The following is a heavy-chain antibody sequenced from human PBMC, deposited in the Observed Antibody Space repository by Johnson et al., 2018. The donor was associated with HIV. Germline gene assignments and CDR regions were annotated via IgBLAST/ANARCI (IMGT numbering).Heavy chain of an antibody. Sequence: MHLVESGGGLVQPGRSLRLSCAASGFTFSSYWMHWVRQAPGKGLVWVSRINSDGSSTSYADSVKGLITISRDNAKNTLYLQMNSLRAEDTAVYYCAREPGYSSGPDAFDLWGQGTMVTVSS. D-gene: IGHD6-19*01. J-gene: IGHJ3*01. V-gene: IGHV3-74*01. CDR3: AREPGYSSGPDAFDL. CDR2: INSDGSST. CDR1: GFTFSSYW.